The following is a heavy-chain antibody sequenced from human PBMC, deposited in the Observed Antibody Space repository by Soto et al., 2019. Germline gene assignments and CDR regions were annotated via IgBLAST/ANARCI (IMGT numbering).Heavy chain of an antibody. Sequence: SETLSLTCAVSGYSISSSNWWGWIRQPPGKGLEWIGYIYYSGSTYYNPSLKSRVTMSVDTSKNQFSLKLSSVTAVDTAVYYCARTAAYSGSYNAFDIWGQGTMVTVSS. J-gene: IGHJ3*02. CDR3: ARTAAYSGSYNAFDI. D-gene: IGHD1-26*01. CDR2: IYYSGST. V-gene: IGHV4-28*01. CDR1: GYSISSSNW.